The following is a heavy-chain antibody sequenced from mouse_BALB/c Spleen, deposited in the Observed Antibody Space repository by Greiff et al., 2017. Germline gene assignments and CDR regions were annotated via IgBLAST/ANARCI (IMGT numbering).Heavy chain of an antibody. J-gene: IGHJ2*01. Sequence: QVHVKQSGAELVRPGVSVKISCKGSGYTFTDYAMHWVKQSHAKSLEWIGVISTYYGDASYNQKFKGKATMTVDKSSSTAYMELARLTSEDSAIYYCARGGLRYFDYWGQGTTLTVSS. CDR2: ISTYYGDA. V-gene: IGHV1S137*01. CDR3: ARGGLRYFDY. CDR1: GYTFTDYA. D-gene: IGHD2-4*01.